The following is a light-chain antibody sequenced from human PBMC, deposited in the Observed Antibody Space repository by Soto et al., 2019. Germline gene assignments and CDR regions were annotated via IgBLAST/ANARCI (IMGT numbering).Light chain of an antibody. J-gene: IGLJ3*02. V-gene: IGLV1-51*01. CDR3: GTWDSSLTIGV. CDR1: NSNIGKNY. Sequence: QSVLTQPPSVSAAPGQRVTISCSGSNSNIGKNYVSWYQHLPGTAPKLLIYDNSQRPSGIPDRFSGSKSGTSATLDITGLQTGDEADYYCGTWDSSLTIGVFGGGTKLTVL. CDR2: DNS.